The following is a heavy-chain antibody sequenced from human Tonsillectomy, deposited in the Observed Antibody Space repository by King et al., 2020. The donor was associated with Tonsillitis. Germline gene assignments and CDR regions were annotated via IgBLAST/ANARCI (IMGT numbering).Heavy chain of an antibody. CDR3: ATIRQPNWNSPVRTDYYGVDV. V-gene: IGHV3-30-3*01. Sequence: VQLVESGGGMVQPGRSLRLSCAASGFTFSHYAMHWVRQAPGKGLEWLAVISYAGDNKHYADSVRGRFIISRDNSKNMLYLQMDSVSAEDTAMYYCATIRQPNWNSPVRTDYYGVDVWGQGTTVTVS. J-gene: IGHJ6*02. D-gene: IGHD1-7*01. CDR2: ISYAGDNK. CDR1: GFTFSHYA.